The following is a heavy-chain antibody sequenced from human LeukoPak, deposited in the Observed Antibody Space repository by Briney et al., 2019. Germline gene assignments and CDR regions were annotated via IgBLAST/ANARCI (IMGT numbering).Heavy chain of an antibody. D-gene: IGHD1-26*01. CDR1: GGSLNGHY. Sequence: SETLSLTCAVYGGSLNGHYWSWIRQSPGKGLEWIGESSDSGGTKFNPSLKSRVTISADTSKNQFSLKLSSVTAADTAVYHCAKNGQSGFSFDPWGRGTLVTVSS. V-gene: IGHV4-34*01. CDR3: AKNGQSGFSFDP. J-gene: IGHJ5*02. CDR2: SSDSGGT.